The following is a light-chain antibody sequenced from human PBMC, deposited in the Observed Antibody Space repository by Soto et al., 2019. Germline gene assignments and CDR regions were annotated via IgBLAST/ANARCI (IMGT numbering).Light chain of an antibody. CDR2: NNN. V-gene: IGLV1-47*02. CDR1: SSNIGSNY. J-gene: IGLJ3*02. CDR3: AAWDDSLSGQV. Sequence: QSVLTQPPSASATPGQMVTISCSGSSSNIGSNYVYWYQQIPGTAPKILIFNNNQRPSGVPDRFSGSKSGTSASLAISGLRSGDEADYHCAAWDDSLSGQVFGGGTKLTVL.